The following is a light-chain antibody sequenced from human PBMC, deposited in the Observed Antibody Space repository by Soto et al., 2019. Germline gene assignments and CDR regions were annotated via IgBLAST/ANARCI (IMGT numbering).Light chain of an antibody. CDR2: GAS. J-gene: IGKJ2*01. V-gene: IGKV3-20*01. Sequence: EIVLTQSPGTLSLSPGERATLSCRASQSGYNNYLAWYQQKPGQTPRLLVNGASNRATGIPDRFSGGGSGTDFNLTISSLEPEDFAVYYCQQYSLPHHSFGQGTRGEIK. CDR3: QQYSLPHHS. CDR1: QSGYNNY.